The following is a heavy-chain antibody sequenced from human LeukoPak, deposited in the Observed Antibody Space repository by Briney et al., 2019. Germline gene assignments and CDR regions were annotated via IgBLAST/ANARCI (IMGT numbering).Heavy chain of an antibody. CDR1: GFTFSDYY. V-gene: IGHV3-11*01. D-gene: IGHD1-26*01. CDR3: ARDHRLSKHSGSYYDAFDI. CDR2: ISSSGSTI. J-gene: IGHJ3*02. Sequence: GGSLRLSCAASGFTFSDYYMSWIRQAPGKGLGWVSYISSSGSTIYYADSVKGRFTISRDNAKNSLYLQMNSLRAEDTAVYYCARDHRLSKHSGSYYDAFDIWGQGTMVTVSS.